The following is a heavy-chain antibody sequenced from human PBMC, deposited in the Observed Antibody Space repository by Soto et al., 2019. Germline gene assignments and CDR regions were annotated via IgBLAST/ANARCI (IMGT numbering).Heavy chain of an antibody. V-gene: IGHV4-59*01. CDR2: IFYSGST. CDR1: GASIGSSY. CDR3: AKDLQFSGWLSAQTFDY. J-gene: IGHJ4*02. D-gene: IGHD6-19*01. Sequence: SETXSLTCTVSGASIGSSYWTWIRQPPGKGLEWMGYIFYSGSTNYNPSLSGRVSMTVDTSKNQVSLNLRSVTAADTAVYYCAKDLQFSGWLSAQTFDYWGQGTQVTVSS.